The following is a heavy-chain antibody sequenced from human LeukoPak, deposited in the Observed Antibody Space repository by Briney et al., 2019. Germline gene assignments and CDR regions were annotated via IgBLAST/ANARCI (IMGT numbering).Heavy chain of an antibody. Sequence: GGSLRLSCATSGFTFSSYWMSWVRQAPGKGLEWVANIKQDGSEKYYVDSVKGRFTISRDNAKNSLHLQMNSLRAEDTAVYYCARAGLLWFGESRMDVWGQGTTVTVSS. CDR1: GFTFSSYW. D-gene: IGHD3-10*01. CDR3: ARAGLLWFGESRMDV. V-gene: IGHV3-7*01. CDR2: IKQDGSEK. J-gene: IGHJ6*02.